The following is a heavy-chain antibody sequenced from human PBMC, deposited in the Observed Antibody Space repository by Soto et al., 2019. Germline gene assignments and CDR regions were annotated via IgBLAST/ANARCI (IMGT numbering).Heavy chain of an antibody. CDR1: GFTVSSNY. CDR3: ARAIVGATNQVYYFDY. Sequence: PGGSLRLSCAASGFTVSSNYMSWVRQAPGKGLEWVSVIYSGGSTYYADSVKGRFTISRDNSKNTLYLQMNSLRAEDTAVYYCARAIVGATNQVYYFDYWGQGTLVTVSS. D-gene: IGHD1-26*01. V-gene: IGHV3-53*01. J-gene: IGHJ4*02. CDR2: IYSGGST.